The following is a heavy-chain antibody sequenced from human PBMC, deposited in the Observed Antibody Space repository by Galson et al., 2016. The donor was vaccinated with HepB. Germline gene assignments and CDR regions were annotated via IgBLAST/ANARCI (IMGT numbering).Heavy chain of an antibody. CDR3: AKDDKHCGAVPM. CDR2: IKPSATDT. J-gene: IGHJ4*02. Sequence: SLRLSCAASGYSFNSYWISWVRQAPGKGLEWVANIKPSATDTNYGASVKGQVTISRDKAKNSLYLQLNSLTAADTAVYYCAKDDKHCGAVPMGAQGTLVTVSS. CDR1: GYSFNSYW. D-gene: IGHD2-21*01. V-gene: IGHV3-7*01.